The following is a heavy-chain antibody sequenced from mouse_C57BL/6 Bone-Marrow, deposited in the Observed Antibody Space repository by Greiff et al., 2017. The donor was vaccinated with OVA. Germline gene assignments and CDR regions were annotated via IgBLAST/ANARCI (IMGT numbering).Heavy chain of an antibody. CDR2: IDPENGDT. Sequence: VQLKESGAELVRPGASVKLSCTASGFNIKDDYMHWVKQRPEQGLEWIGRIDPENGDTEYASKFQGKATITADTSSNTAYLHLSSLTSEDSAVYYCTSNWCYAMYYWGQGTSVTVSS. V-gene: IGHV14-4*01. J-gene: IGHJ4*01. CDR3: TSNWCYAMYY. CDR1: GFNIKDDY. D-gene: IGHD4-1*01.